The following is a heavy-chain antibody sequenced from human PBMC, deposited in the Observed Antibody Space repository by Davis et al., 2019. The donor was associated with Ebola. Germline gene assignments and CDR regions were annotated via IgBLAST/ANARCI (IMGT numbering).Heavy chain of an antibody. CDR2: IGHSGNT. V-gene: IGHV4-34*01. J-gene: IGHJ5*02. CDR3: ARGGGIQLWLRRRLDP. D-gene: IGHD5-18*01. Sequence: MPSETLSLTCAVYGDSFSDYFWSWIRQPPGKGLEWIGEIGHSGNTNYNPSLKSRVTISVDTSKNQFSLKLSSVTAADTAVYYCARGGGIQLWLRRRLDPWGQGTLVTVSS. CDR1: GDSFSDYF.